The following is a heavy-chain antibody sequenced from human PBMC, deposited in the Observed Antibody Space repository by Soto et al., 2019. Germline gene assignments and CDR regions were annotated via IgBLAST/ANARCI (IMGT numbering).Heavy chain of an antibody. D-gene: IGHD3-9*01. CDR3: ARHDWADPYDY. CDR1: GGSISNSY. V-gene: IGHV4-59*08. CDR2: IYSSGST. Sequence: SETLSLTCTVSGGSISNSYWSWIRLSPGKGLEWIGYIYSSGSTNYNPSLESRVTISVDTSKNQFSLKLSSVTAADTAVYYCARHDWADPYDYWSQGTLVTVSS. J-gene: IGHJ4*02.